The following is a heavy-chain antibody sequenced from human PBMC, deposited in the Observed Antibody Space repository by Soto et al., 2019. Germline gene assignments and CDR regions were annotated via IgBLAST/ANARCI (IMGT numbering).Heavy chain of an antibody. CDR3: AKAGLISVLRGPKGVDY. CDR2: VSGGGDAS. Sequence: EVQLLESGGGLVQPGGSLELSCAASGFTFSSCSMAWVRQAPGQGLEWVSSVSGGGDASYYADSVKGRFTISRDNSKNTLYLQMNSLRVEDTAVYYCAKAGLISVLRGPKGVDYWGQGTLVTVSS. D-gene: IGHD3-10*01. CDR1: GFTFSSCS. J-gene: IGHJ4*02. V-gene: IGHV3-23*01.